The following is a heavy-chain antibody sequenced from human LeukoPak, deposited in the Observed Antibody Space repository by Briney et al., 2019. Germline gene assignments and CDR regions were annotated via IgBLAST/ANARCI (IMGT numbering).Heavy chain of an antibody. J-gene: IGHJ3*02. CDR1: GYTFIDYF. V-gene: IGHV1-2*02. CDR3: VSAVSGTLGGAFDI. Sequence: ASVKVSCKASGYTFIDYFIHWMRQTPGQGLEWLGWINPNSGVTRYAQKFQDRVTMTRDTAAYMELSSLKSDDTAMYYCVSAVSGTLGGAFDIWGQGTAVTVSS. CDR2: INPNSGVT. D-gene: IGHD1-7*01.